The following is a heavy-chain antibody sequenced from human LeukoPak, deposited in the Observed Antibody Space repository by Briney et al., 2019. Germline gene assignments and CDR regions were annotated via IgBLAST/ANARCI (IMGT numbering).Heavy chain of an antibody. CDR3: ARAQSGKHNWFDP. J-gene: IGHJ5*02. CDR2: IYYSGST. Sequence: PSQTLSLTCTVSGGSISSGGYYWSWIRQHPGKGLEWIGYIYYSGSTYYNPSLKSRVTISVDTSKNQFSLKLSSVTAADTAVYYCARAQSGKHNWFDPWGQGTLVTVSS. V-gene: IGHV4-31*03. CDR1: GGSISSGGYY.